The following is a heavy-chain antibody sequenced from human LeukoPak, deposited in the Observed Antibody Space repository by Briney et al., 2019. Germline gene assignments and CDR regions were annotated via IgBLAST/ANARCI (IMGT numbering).Heavy chain of an antibody. CDR1: GGPISSDIYY. V-gene: IGHV4-31*02. D-gene: IGHD3-22*01. Sequence: SETLSLTCTVSGGPISSDIYYWNWIRQHPGKGLEWIGYIYYSGSTYYNPSLKSRVTISVDTSKNQFSLKLSSVTAADTAVYYCATLDSTGFSRYFEYWGQGTLVAVSS. CDR3: ATLDSTGFSRYFEY. CDR2: IYYSGST. J-gene: IGHJ4*02.